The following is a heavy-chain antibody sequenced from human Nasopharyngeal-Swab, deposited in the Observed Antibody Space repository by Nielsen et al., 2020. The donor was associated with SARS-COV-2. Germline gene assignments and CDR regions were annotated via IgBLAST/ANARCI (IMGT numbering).Heavy chain of an antibody. Sequence: GQSLRLSCAASGFTFNTYAISWVRQAPGKGLEWVSVISGSDYSTKYADSVKGRFTISRDNSKNTVNLQMNSLRVEDTAIYYCAKDRDSGDDSDDYYHYYGMDVWGQGTTVTVFS. CDR2: ISGSDYST. CDR3: AKDRDSGDDSDDYYHYYGMDV. CDR1: GFTFNTYA. D-gene: IGHD5-12*01. J-gene: IGHJ6*02. V-gene: IGHV3-23*01.